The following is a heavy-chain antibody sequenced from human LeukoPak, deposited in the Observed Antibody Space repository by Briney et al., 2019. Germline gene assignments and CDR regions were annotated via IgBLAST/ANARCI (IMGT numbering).Heavy chain of an antibody. Sequence: PSETLSLTCTVSGGSISSYYWSWIRQPPGKGLEWSGYIYYSGSTNYNPSLKSRVTISVDTSKNQFSLKLSSVTAADTAVYYCARRGPHHWYFDLWGRGSLVTVSS. J-gene: IGHJ2*01. V-gene: IGHV4-59*08. CDR3: ARRGPHHWYFDL. CDR2: IYYSGST. CDR1: GGSISSYY. D-gene: IGHD6-25*01.